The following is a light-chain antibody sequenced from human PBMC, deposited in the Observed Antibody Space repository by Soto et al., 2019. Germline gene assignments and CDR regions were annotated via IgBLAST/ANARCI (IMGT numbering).Light chain of an antibody. V-gene: IGKV3-20*01. J-gene: IGKJ4*01. CDR1: QSVSSSY. CDR2: GAS. CDR3: QQYDSSPLT. Sequence: EIVLTQSPGTLSLSPAERATLSCRASQSVSSSYLAWYQQKPGQAPRLLIYGASSRATGIPDRFSGSGSVTDFTLTISRLEPEDFAVYYCQQYDSSPLTFGGGTKVEIK.